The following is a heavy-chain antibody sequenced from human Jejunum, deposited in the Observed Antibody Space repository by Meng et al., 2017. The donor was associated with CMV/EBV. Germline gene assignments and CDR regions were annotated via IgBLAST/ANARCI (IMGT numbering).Heavy chain of an antibody. V-gene: IGHV4-34*01. CDR3: ARGLDNYYDMT. D-gene: IGHD3-22*01. CDR2: VNHRGHS. Sequence: LTCGIHGWSFTCYSRAPIRQPPGKELDWIGEVNHRGHSDYNPSLNGRVTILVHTSKKLSSLKLNSVTAADTAVYYCARGLDNYYDMTWGQGILVTVPQ. CDR1: GWSFTCYS. J-gene: IGHJ4*02.